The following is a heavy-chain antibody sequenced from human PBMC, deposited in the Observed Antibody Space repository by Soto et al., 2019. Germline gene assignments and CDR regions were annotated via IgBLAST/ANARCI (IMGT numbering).Heavy chain of an antibody. J-gene: IGHJ2*01. CDR2: INSDGSST. D-gene: IGHD7-27*01. Sequence: GGSLRLSCAASGFTFSSYWMHWVRQAPGKGLVWVSRINSDGSSTSYADSVKGRFTISRDNAKNTLYLQMNSLRAEDTAVYYCAREFPYRPELGIAGSMRSAWYFDLWGRGTLVTVSS. V-gene: IGHV3-74*01. CDR3: AREFPYRPELGIAGSMRSAWYFDL. CDR1: GFTFSSYW.